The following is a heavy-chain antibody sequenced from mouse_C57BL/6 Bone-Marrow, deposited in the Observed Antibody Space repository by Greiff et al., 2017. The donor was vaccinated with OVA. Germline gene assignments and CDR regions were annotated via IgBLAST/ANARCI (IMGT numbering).Heavy chain of an antibody. CDR3: ARCITYVDD. D-gene: IGHD1-1*01. V-gene: IGHV1-81*01. CDR2: IYPRSGNT. CDR1: GYTFTSYG. J-gene: IGHJ1*03. Sequence: QVQLQQSGAELARPGASVKLSCKASGYTFTSYGISWVKQRTGQGLEWIGVIYPRSGNTYYNEKFKGKATLTADKSSSTAYLELRSLTSEDSVDYCCARCITYVDDWGTGTTVTVSS.